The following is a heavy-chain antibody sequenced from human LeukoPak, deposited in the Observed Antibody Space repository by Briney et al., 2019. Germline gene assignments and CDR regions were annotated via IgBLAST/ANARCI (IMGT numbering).Heavy chain of an antibody. CDR2: IIPIFGTA. CDR1: GGTFSSYA. CDR3: ARGWLSYYYYGMDV. Sequence: VASVKVSCTASGGTFSSYAISWVRQAPGQGLEWMGGIIPIFGTANYAQKFQGRVTITADESTSTAYRELSSLRSEDTAVYYCARGWLSYYYYGMDVWGQGTTVTVSS. D-gene: IGHD6-19*01. J-gene: IGHJ6*02. V-gene: IGHV1-69*13.